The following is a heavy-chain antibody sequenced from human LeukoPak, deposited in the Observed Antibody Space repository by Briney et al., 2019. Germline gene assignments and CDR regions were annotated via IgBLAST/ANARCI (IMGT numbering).Heavy chain of an antibody. Sequence: SETLSLTCTVSGGSMSNYWWNWIRQPPGKGLEWIGYIYYDGSTYCNPALNSRVTISIDTSKNQFSLKLNSVTAADTAVYYCARRLCSSLTCNIGPSGNWLDPWGQGTLVTVSS. J-gene: IGHJ5*02. CDR1: GGSMSNYW. CDR2: IYYDGST. CDR3: ARRLCSSLTCNIGPSGNWLDP. D-gene: IGHD2-2*02. V-gene: IGHV4-59*08.